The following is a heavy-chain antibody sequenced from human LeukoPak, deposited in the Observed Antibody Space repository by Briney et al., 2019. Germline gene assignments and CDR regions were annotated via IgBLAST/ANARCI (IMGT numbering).Heavy chain of an antibody. CDR1: GGTFSSYA. D-gene: IGHD3-9*01. J-gene: IGHJ4*02. V-gene: IGHV1-8*02. CDR3: ARGLSTGYHSGFDS. CDR2: MNPHTGNM. Sequence: ASVKVSCKASGGTFSSYAISWVRQATGQGLEWMGWMNPHTGNMDYAQKFQGRVTTTSDTSISTAYMEVSSLRSEDTAVYYCARGLSTGYHSGFDSWGQGTLVTVSS.